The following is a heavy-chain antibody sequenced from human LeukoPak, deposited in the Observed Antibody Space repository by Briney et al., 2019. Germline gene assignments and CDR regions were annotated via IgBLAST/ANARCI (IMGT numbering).Heavy chain of an antibody. V-gene: IGHV3-21*01. CDR2: ISSSSSYI. D-gene: IGHD3-3*01. CDR1: GFTFSSYS. CDR3: ARVPYYDFWSGYYIYFDY. Sequence: PGGSLRLSCAASGFTFSSYSMNWVRQAPGKGLEWVSSISSSSSYIYYADSVKGRFTISRDNPKNSLYLQMTGLRAEDTAVYYCARVPYYDFWSGYYIYFDYWGQGTLVTVSS. J-gene: IGHJ4*02.